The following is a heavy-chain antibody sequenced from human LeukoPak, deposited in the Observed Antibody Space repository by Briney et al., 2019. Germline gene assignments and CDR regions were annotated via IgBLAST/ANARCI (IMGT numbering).Heavy chain of an antibody. D-gene: IGHD1-26*01. J-gene: IGHJ4*02. CDR1: GFTFTIYG. V-gene: IGHV3-30*02. Sequence: AGGSLRLSCAASGFTFTIYGMHWVRQAPGKGLGWVAFIRYDGSNKYYADSVRGRFTISRDNSKNTLYLKMNSLRVEDTAVYYCAKDDSGRSPFDYWGQGSLVTVSS. CDR2: IRYDGSNK. CDR3: AKDDSGRSPFDY.